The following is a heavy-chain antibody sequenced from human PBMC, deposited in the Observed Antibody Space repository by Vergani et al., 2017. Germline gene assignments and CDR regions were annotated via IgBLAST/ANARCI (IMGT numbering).Heavy chain of an antibody. Sequence: EVQLLESGGGLVQPGGSLRLSCAASGFTFSSYAMSWVRQAPGKGLEWVSAISGSVGSTYYADSVKGRFTISRDNSKTTLYLQMNSLRAEDTAVYYCAPGESDYDDSSGYLFDYWGQGTLVTVSS. CDR1: GFTFSSYA. V-gene: IGHV3-23*01. D-gene: IGHD3-22*01. CDR3: APGESDYDDSSGYLFDY. CDR2: ISGSVGST. J-gene: IGHJ4*02.